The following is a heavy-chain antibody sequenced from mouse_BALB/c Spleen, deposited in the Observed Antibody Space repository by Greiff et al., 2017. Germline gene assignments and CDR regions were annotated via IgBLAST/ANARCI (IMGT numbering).Heavy chain of an antibody. J-gene: IGHJ4*01. V-gene: IGHV5-17*02. CDR3: ARSVNTGTDYYAMDY. CDR2: ISSGSSTI. CDR1: GFTFSSFG. D-gene: IGHD4-1*01. Sequence: EVQLVESGGGLVQPGGSRKLSCAASGFTFSSFGMHWVRQAPEKGLEWVAYISSGSSTIYYADTVKGRFTISRDNPKNTLFLQMTSLRSEDTAMYYCARSVNTGTDYYAMDYWGQGTSVTVSS.